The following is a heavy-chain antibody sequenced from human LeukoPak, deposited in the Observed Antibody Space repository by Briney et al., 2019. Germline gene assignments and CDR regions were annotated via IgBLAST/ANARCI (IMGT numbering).Heavy chain of an antibody. Sequence: GGSLRLSCAASGFTFDDYGMSWVRQAPGKGLEWVSGINWNGGSTGYADSVKGRFTISRDNAKNSLYLQMNSLRAEDTALYYCAKAYCSSTSCYGDYFDYWGQGTLVTVSS. D-gene: IGHD2-2*01. J-gene: IGHJ4*02. V-gene: IGHV3-20*04. CDR2: INWNGGST. CDR3: AKAYCSSTSCYGDYFDY. CDR1: GFTFDDYG.